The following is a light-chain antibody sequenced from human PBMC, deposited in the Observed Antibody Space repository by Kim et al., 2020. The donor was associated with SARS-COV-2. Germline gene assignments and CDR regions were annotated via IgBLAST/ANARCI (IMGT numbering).Light chain of an antibody. CDR3: QAWDGIVV. Sequence: SYELTQPPSVSVSPGQTATITCSGDELDEKYFSWYQQRPGQSPLLLIYQDNKRLSGIPARFSGSNSGNTATLTISGTQAIDEADYYCQAWDGIVVFGGGTQLTVL. J-gene: IGLJ2*01. CDR2: QDN. V-gene: IGLV3-1*01. CDR1: ELDEKY.